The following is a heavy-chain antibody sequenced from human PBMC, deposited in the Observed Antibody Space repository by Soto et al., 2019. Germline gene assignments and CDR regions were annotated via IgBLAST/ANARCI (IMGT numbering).Heavy chain of an antibody. CDR1: GDSIRSYY. CDR2: VFHTGNT. Sequence: PSETLSLTCSVSGDSIRSYYWTWIRQPPGKGLQWIGYVFHTGNTNYNPSLKSRVTISVDTSKNQFSLKLSSVAAADTAVYYCARGLLRGFIAAAGRKSNWFDPWGQGTLVTVSS. D-gene: IGHD6-13*01. CDR3: ARGLLRGFIAAAGRKSNWFDP. J-gene: IGHJ5*02. V-gene: IGHV4-59*12.